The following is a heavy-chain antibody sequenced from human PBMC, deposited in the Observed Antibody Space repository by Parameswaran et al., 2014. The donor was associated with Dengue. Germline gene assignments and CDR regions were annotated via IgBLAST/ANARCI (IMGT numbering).Heavy chain of an antibody. CDR2: ISSSGSTI. D-gene: IGHD1-26*01. Sequence: WIRQPPGKGLEWVSYISSSGSTIYYADSVKGRFTISRDNAKNSLYLQMNSLRAEDTAVYYCARDGTDSGSWTDQRLDYWGQGTLVTVSS. CDR3: ARDGTDSGSWTDQRLDY. J-gene: IGHJ4*02. V-gene: IGHV3-11*01.